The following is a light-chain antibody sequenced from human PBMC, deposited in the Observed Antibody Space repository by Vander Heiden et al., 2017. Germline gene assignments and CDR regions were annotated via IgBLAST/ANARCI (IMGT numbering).Light chain of an antibody. CDR2: WAS. CDR3: HQHYSVPYT. Sequence: DIVMTQFPVPPAVPLAARATISCKSSLSVLYSPSNQNYFAWYQQQPKQPPKLLIHWASSWERAVPDRFSGSGSGTDFTLTISSLQAEAVAVYSCHQHYSVPYTFGQGTKLEI. CDR1: LSVLYSPSNQNY. V-gene: IGKV4-1*01. J-gene: IGKJ2*01.